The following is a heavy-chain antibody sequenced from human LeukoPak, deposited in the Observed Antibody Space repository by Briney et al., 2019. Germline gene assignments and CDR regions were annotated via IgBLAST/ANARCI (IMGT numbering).Heavy chain of an antibody. CDR2: ISWNSGSI. CDR3: AKGPLMVRGVMELDY. J-gene: IGHJ4*02. Sequence: QSGGSLRLSCAASGFTFDDYAMHWVRQAPGKGLEWVSGISWNSGSIGYADSVKGRFTISRDNAKNSLYLQMNSLRAEDTALYYCAKGPLMVRGVMELDYWGQGTLVTVSS. V-gene: IGHV3-9*01. D-gene: IGHD3-10*01. CDR1: GFTFDDYA.